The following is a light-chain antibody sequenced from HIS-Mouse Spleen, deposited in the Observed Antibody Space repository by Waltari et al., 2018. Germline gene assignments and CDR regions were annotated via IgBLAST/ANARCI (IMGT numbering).Light chain of an antibody. V-gene: IGLV2-23*01. J-gene: IGLJ3*02. CDR3: CSYAGSHWV. CDR1: SSDVGGYNL. Sequence: QSALNQPASVSGSPGHSITISCTGTSSDVGGYNLVSWYQQHPGKAPKLMIYEGSQRPSGVSNRFSGSKSGNTASLTISGLQAEDEADYYCCSYAGSHWVFGGGTKLTVL. CDR2: EGS.